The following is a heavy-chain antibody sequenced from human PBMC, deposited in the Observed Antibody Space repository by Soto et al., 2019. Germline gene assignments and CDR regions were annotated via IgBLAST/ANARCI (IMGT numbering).Heavy chain of an antibody. CDR1: GFTFRRFT. D-gene: IGHD6-13*01. CDR3: TRDASRDSSARGWFDP. CDR2: ISSNSAYI. Sequence: GSLRLSCAGSGFTFRRFTMNWVRQAPGEGLEWVSTISSNSAYIYYTDALRGRFTISRDNAKNSLHLQMNSLRAEDTAVYYCTRDASRDSSARGWFDPWGPGTLVTVSS. J-gene: IGHJ5*02. V-gene: IGHV3-21*01.